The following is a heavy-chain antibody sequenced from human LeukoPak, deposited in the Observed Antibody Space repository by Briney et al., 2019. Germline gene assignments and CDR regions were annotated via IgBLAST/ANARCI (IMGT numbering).Heavy chain of an antibody. CDR2: IRYDGSNK. CDR3: AKDSGRIAAAGLYYFDY. CDR1: GFTFSSYS. D-gene: IGHD6-13*01. V-gene: IGHV3-30*02. J-gene: IGHJ4*02. Sequence: GGSLRLSCAASGFTFSSYSMNWVRQAPGKGLEWVAFIRYDGSNKYYADSVKGRFTISRDNSKNTLYLQMNSLRAEDTAVYYCAKDSGRIAAAGLYYFDYWGQGTLVTVSS.